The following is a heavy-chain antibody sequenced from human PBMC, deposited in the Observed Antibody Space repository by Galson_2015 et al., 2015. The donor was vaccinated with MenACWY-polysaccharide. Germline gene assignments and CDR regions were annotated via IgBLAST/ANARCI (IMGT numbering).Heavy chain of an antibody. CDR3: ARVLTHWYCDL. CDR2: IAPDGSEM. J-gene: IGHJ6*02. Sequence: SLRLSCAASGFSFGTSWMTWFRRAPGKGLEWVANIAPDGSEMFYVHSVKGRFTISRDNARNSLYLQMHSLRADDTAEYYCARVLTHWYCDLWGHGTTVTVSS. CDR1: GFSFGTSW. D-gene: IGHD3-3*01. V-gene: IGHV3-7*01.